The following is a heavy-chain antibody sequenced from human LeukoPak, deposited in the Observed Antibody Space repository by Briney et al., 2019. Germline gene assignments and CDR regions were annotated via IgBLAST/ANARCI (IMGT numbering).Heavy chain of an antibody. CDR2: IYLYGTT. D-gene: IGHD1-26*01. CDR3: ARQKWEQQGRDYYFNGLDV. V-gene: IGHV4-34*01. Sequence: SETLSLTCTVSGGSIIGYDWSWIRQPPVKGLEWIAEIYLYGTTNYNPSLKSRVTMSVDRSKNQFSLKLSSVTAADTAVYYCARQKWEQQGRDYYFNGLDVWGPGTTVTVSS. CDR1: GGSIIGYD. J-gene: IGHJ6*02.